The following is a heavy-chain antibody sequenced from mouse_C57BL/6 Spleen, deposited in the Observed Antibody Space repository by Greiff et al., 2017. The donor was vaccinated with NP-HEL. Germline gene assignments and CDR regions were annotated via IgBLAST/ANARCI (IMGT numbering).Heavy chain of an antibody. CDR2: IRNKANNHAT. D-gene: IGHD2-1*01. CDR1: GFTFSDAW. CDR3: TRSPIYSRYFDV. Sequence: EVQGVESGGGLVQPGGSMTLSCAASGFTFSDAWMDWVRQSPEKGLEWVAEIRNKANNHATYYAESVKGRFTISRDDSKSSVYLQMNSLRAEDTGIYYCTRSPIYSRYFDVWGTGTTVTVSS. V-gene: IGHV6-6*01. J-gene: IGHJ1*03.